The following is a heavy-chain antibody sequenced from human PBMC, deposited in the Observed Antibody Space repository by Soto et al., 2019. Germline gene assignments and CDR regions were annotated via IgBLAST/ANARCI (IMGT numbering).Heavy chain of an antibody. J-gene: IGHJ6*02. Sequence: GASVKVSCKASGGTFSSYAISWVRQAPGQGLEWMGGIIPIFGTANYAQKFQGRVTITADESTSTAYMELSSLRSEDTAVYYCARDSTYYDIPSDYYYCYGMDVWGQGTTVTVSS. D-gene: IGHD3-9*01. CDR1: GGTFSSYA. CDR2: IIPIFGTA. CDR3: ARDSTYYDIPSDYYYCYGMDV. V-gene: IGHV1-69*13.